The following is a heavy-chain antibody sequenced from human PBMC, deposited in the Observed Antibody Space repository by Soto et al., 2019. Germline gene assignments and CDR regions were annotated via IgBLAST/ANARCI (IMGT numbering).Heavy chain of an antibody. CDR1: GGSISSGDYY. Sequence: SETLSLTCTVSGGSISSGDYYWSWIRQPPGKGLEWIGYIYYSGSTYYNPSLKSRVTISVDTSKNQFSLKLSSVTAADTAVYYCARERAWKQQFGDYYYYGMDVWGQGTTVTVSS. CDR2: IYYSGST. J-gene: IGHJ6*02. CDR3: ARERAWKQQFGDYYYYGMDV. D-gene: IGHD3-16*01. V-gene: IGHV4-30-4*01.